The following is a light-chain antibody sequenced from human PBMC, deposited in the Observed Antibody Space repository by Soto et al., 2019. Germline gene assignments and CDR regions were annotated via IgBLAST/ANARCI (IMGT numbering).Light chain of an antibody. CDR3: QQYNTYPS. Sequence: TQMTQYPSTLSASVGDRVTITCRASQSINDWLAWYQQKPGKAPKLLIFKASSLESEVPPRFSGSGSGTEFTLTIGRLQPDDFATYYCQQYNTYPSFGQGTKVDIK. CDR2: KAS. CDR1: QSINDW. V-gene: IGKV1-5*03. J-gene: IGKJ1*01.